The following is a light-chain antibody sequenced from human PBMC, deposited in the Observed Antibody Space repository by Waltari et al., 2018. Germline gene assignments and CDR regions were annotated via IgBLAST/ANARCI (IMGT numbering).Light chain of an antibody. Sequence: QSALTQPVSVSGSPGQSITPPCTGTSNDIGNHDLVSWYQQRPGEAPKLLMYGATKRPSGVSNRFSGSKSGKTASLTISGLQTEDEADYYCFSFVAANSFVFGPGTKVTVL. CDR3: FSFVAANSFV. CDR1: SNDIGNHDL. CDR2: GAT. J-gene: IGLJ1*01. V-gene: IGLV2-23*01.